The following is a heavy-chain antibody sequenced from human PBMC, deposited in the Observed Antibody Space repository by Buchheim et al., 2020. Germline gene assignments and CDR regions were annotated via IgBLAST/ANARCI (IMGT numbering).Heavy chain of an antibody. Sequence: QVQLQESGPGLVKPSQTLSLTCTVSGASISSGGYYWSWIRQLPGKGLEWIGYIYLSGSTYFNPSLKRRGTMSVTPFKNQFSLKLSSVTAADTAVYYCARGSAPMGAFDLWGQGT. J-gene: IGHJ3*01. D-gene: IGHD3-10*01. V-gene: IGHV4-31*03. CDR1: GASISSGGYY. CDR2: IYLSGST. CDR3: ARGSAPMGAFDL.